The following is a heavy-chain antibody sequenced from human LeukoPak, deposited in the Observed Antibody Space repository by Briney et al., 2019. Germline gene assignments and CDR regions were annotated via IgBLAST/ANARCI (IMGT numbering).Heavy chain of an antibody. CDR1: GGSISSSSYY. CDR3: ARQLTAMATYYFDY. D-gene: IGHD5-18*01. V-gene: IGHV4-39*01. CDR2: IYYSGST. J-gene: IGHJ4*02. Sequence: SETLSLTCTVSGGSISSSSYYWGWIRQPPGKGLEWIGSIYYSGSTYYNPSLKSRVTISVDTSKNQFSLKLSSVTAADTAVYYCARQLTAMATYYFDYWGQGTLVTASS.